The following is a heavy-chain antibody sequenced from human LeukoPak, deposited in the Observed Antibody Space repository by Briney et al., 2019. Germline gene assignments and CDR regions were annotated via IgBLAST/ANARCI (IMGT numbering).Heavy chain of an antibody. CDR1: GGSISDDY. CDR2: IHYSGTT. V-gene: IGHV4-59*01. D-gene: IGHD6-19*01. Sequence: SETLSLTCTVSGGSISDDYWSWLRQPPGKGLEWIAYIHYSGTTNYNPSLRGRVTISMDTSKKEFSLKVNYVTAADTAVYYCAKGAGWYNYWGQGTLVTVSS. J-gene: IGHJ4*02. CDR3: AKGAGWYNY.